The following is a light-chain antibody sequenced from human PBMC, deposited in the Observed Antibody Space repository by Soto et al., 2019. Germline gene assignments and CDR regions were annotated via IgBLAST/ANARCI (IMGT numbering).Light chain of an antibody. CDR3: QQYHWAPDT. V-gene: IGKV3-20*01. J-gene: IGKJ5*01. CDR2: GAS. CDR1: QIVGGDT. Sequence: EIVLTQSPGTLSLSPGERATLSCRASQIVGGDTLAWFQQRPGQAPRLVIYGASNRAAGIPDRFSGSGSGTDFTLTVSRLEPEDFAMYYCQQYHWAPDTFGQGRRLEMK.